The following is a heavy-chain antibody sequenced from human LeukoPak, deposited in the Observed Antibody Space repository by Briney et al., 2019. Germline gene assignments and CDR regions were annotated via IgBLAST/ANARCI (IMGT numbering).Heavy chain of an antibody. CDR2: IKSKTDGGTT. CDR1: GFTFSSYS. CDR3: TSTGITIFGVAPNWFDP. V-gene: IGHV3-15*01. J-gene: IGHJ5*02. Sequence: GGSLRLSCAASGFTFSSYSMNWVRQAPGKGLEWVGRIKSKTDGGTTDYAAPVKGRFTISRDDSKNTLYLQMNSLKTEDTAVYYCTSTGITIFGVAPNWFDPWGQGTLVTVSS. D-gene: IGHD3-3*01.